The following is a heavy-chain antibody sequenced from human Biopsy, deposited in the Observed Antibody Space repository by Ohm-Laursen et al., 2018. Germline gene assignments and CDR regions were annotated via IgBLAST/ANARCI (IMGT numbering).Heavy chain of an antibody. CDR1: GGAFTNYA. Sequence: SVKVSCKASGGAFTNYAINWVRQAPGHGLEWMGGIITVSETAGYAERFQGRVTITADATTTTAYMDLSGLRSEDTAVYYCVAYPSSGFFENNDDFAMDVWGQGTTVIVSS. CDR2: IITVSETA. D-gene: IGHD6-19*01. V-gene: IGHV1-69*13. J-gene: IGHJ6*02. CDR3: VAYPSSGFFENNDDFAMDV.